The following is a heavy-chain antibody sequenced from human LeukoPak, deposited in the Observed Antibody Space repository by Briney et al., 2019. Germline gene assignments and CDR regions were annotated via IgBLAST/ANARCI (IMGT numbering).Heavy chain of an antibody. CDR1: GGSISSYY. V-gene: IGHV4-59*01. Sequence: SETLSLTCTVSGGSISSYYWSWIRQPPGKGLEWIGYIYYSGSTSYNPSLKSRVTVSVDTSKNQFSLKLSSVTAADTAVYYCARTTEAHSWRTRYYDYYMDVWGKGTTVTVSS. D-gene: IGHD6-13*01. J-gene: IGHJ6*03. CDR2: IYYSGST. CDR3: ARTTEAHSWRTRYYDYYMDV.